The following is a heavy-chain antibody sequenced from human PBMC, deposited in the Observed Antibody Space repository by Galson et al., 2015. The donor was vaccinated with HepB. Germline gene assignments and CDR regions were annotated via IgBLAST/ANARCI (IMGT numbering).Heavy chain of an antibody. J-gene: IGHJ4*02. Sequence: SLRLSCAASGFTFSTYAMNWVRQAPGKGLEWVSVISGDTAKIFHADSVKGRFTISRDNSMNTVYLQMDSLIAEDTAVYYCAKGGNWDSRYFDYWGQGSLVTVSS. CDR1: GFTFSTYA. CDR3: AKGGNWDSRYFDY. CDR2: ISGDTAKI. V-gene: IGHV3-23*01. D-gene: IGHD7-27*01.